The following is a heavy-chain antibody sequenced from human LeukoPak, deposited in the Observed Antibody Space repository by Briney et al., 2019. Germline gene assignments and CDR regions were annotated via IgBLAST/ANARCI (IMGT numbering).Heavy chain of an antibody. CDR3: ARLIAAAEGYFDY. V-gene: IGHV4-34*01. J-gene: IGHJ4*02. CDR1: GGSFSGYY. Sequence: SETLSLTYAVYGGSFSGYYWSWIRQPPGKGLEWIGEINHSGSTNYNPSLKSRVTISVDTSKNQFSLKLSSVTAADTAVYYCARLIAAAEGYFDYWGQGTLVTVSS. CDR2: INHSGST. D-gene: IGHD6-13*01.